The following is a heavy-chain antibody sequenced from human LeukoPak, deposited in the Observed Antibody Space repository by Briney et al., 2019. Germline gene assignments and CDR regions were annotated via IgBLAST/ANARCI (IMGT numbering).Heavy chain of an antibody. CDR2: IKPDGSQK. CDR3: VRDGMGGIKAFDM. V-gene: IGHV3-7*05. Sequence: GGSLRLSCVGSGFNFRSYWMSWVRQAPGKGLEWVANIKPDGSQKYFVDSVRGRFTISRDNAKNSVYLQMTSLRAEDTALYYCVRDGMGGIKAFDMWGQGTVVTVSS. CDR1: GFNFRSYW. J-gene: IGHJ3*02. D-gene: IGHD3-10*01.